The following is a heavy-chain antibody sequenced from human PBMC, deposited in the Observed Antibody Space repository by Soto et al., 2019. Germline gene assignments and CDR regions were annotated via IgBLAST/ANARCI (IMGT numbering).Heavy chain of an antibody. J-gene: IGHJ5*02. Sequence: GGPLRLPCGVFGFTISSYSVNWVRQAPGKGLEWVSYISSSSSTIYYADSVKGRFTISRDNAKNSLYLQMNSLRDEDTAVYYCAREGGSYNWFDPWGQGTLVTAPQ. CDR3: AREGGSYNWFDP. D-gene: IGHD3-10*01. CDR2: ISSSSSTI. V-gene: IGHV3-48*02. CDR1: GFTISSYS.